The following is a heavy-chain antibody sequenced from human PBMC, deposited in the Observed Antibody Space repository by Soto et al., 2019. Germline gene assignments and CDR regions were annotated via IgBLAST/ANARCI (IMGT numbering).Heavy chain of an antibody. CDR3: ARGCWDRVPALIPYYYYYMDV. Sequence: QVQLQESGPGLVKPSETLSLTCTVSGGSISSYYWSWIRQPPGKGLEWIGYIYNSGSTDYNPSLKSRVTISLDTSKNQFSLKLSSVTAADTAVYSCARGCWDRVPALIPYYYYYMDVWGKGTTVTVFS. CDR1: GGSISSYY. CDR2: IYNSGST. D-gene: IGHD2-2*01. V-gene: IGHV4-59*01. J-gene: IGHJ6*03.